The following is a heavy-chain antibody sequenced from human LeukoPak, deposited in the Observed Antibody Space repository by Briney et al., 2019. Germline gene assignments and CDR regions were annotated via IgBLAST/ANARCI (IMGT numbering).Heavy chain of an antibody. CDR1: GFTFSSYE. CDR3: ARDGGDLGAFAY. D-gene: IGHD3-10*01. CDR2: ISSSGSSI. J-gene: IGHJ4*02. Sequence: SGGSLRLSCAASGFTFSSYEMNWVRQAPGGGLEGVSYISSSGSSIHYADSVKGRFATSRDNAKNSLYLQMNSLRAEDTAVYYCARDGGDLGAFAYWGQGTLVTVSS. V-gene: IGHV3-48*03.